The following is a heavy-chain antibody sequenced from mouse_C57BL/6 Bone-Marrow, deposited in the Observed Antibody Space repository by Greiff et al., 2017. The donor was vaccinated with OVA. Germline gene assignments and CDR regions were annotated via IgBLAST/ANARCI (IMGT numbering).Heavy chain of an antibody. V-gene: IGHV1-85*01. CDR1: GYTFTSYD. J-gene: IGHJ1*03. D-gene: IGHD1-1*01. CDR2: IYPRDGST. CDR3: ARGYYGSSFYWYFDV. Sequence: VKLMESGPELVKPGASVKLSCKASGYTFTSYDINWVKQRPGQGLEWIGWIYPRDGSTKYNEKFKGKATLTVDTSSSTAYMELHSLTSEDSAVYFCARGYYGSSFYWYFDVWGTGTTVTVSS.